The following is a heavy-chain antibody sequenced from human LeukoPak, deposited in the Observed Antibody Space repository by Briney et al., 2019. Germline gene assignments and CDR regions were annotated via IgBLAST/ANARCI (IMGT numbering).Heavy chain of an antibody. J-gene: IGHJ3*02. CDR1: GFTVSSNY. CDR3: TRANTVSIFGVIILDAFDI. CDR2: IYSGGST. Sequence: GGSLRLSCAASGFTVSSNYMSWVRQAPGKGLEWVSVIYSGGSTYYADTVKGRFTISRDNSKNTLYHQMNSLRAEDTAVYYCTRANTVSIFGVIILDAFDIWGQGTMVTVSS. V-gene: IGHV3-53*01. D-gene: IGHD3-3*01.